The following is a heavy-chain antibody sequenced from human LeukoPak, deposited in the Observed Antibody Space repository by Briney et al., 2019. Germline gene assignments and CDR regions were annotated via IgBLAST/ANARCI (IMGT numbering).Heavy chain of an antibody. CDR3: AKDILTPLGGQWLVGYFDY. CDR2: IRYDGSNK. Sequence: QPGGSLRLSCAASGFTFSSYGMHWVRQAPGKGLEWVAFIRYDGSNKYYADSVKGRFTISRDNSKNTLYLQMNSLRAEDTALYYCAKDILTPLGGQWLVGYFDYWGQGTLVTVSS. V-gene: IGHV3-30*02. J-gene: IGHJ4*02. CDR1: GFTFSSYG. D-gene: IGHD6-19*01.